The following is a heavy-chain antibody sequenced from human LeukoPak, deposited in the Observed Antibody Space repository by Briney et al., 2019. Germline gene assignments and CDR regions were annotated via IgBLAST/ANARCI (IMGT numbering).Heavy chain of an antibody. Sequence: ASVKVSCKASGGTFSSYAISWVRQAPGQGLEWMGGIIPIFGTANYAQKFQGRVTITTDESTSTAYMELRSLRSDDTAVYYCATYNYDSSGRNWFDPWGQGTLVTVSS. D-gene: IGHD3-22*01. V-gene: IGHV1-69*05. CDR1: GGTFSSYA. CDR2: IIPIFGTA. J-gene: IGHJ5*02. CDR3: ATYNYDSSGRNWFDP.